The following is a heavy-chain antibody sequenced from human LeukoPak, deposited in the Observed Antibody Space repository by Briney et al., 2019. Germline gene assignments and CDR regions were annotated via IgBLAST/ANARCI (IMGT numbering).Heavy chain of an antibody. CDR2: IYHDGST. CDR1: GGSISSSNW. Sequence: SGTLSLTCVVSGGSISSSNWWGWVRQPPGKGLEWIGEIYHDGSTNYNPSLKSRVTISIDKSKNQFSLQLNSMTPEDTAVYYCARDRASMVRGEPIKWFDPWGQGTLVTVSS. CDR3: ARDRASMVRGEPIKWFDP. D-gene: IGHD3-10*01. J-gene: IGHJ5*02. V-gene: IGHV4-4*02.